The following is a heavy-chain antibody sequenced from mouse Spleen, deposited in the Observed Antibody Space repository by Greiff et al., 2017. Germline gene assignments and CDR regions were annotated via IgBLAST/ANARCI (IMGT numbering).Heavy chain of an antibody. V-gene: IGHV5-17*01. CDR1: GFTFSDYG. CDR2: ISSGSSTI. J-gene: IGHJ3*01. CDR3: ATRGYGNSGLGFAY. D-gene: IGHD2-1*01. Sequence: DVHLVESGGGLVKPGGSLKLSCAASGFTFSDYGMHWVRQAPEKGLEWVAYISSGSSTIYYADTVKGRFTISRDNAKNTLFLQMTSLRSEDTAMYYCATRGYGNSGLGFAYWGQGTLVTVSA.